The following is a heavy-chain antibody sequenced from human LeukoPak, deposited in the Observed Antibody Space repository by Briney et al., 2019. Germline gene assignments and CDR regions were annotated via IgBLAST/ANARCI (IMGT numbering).Heavy chain of an antibody. J-gene: IGHJ4*02. V-gene: IGHV3-30*18. CDR2: ISYDGSNK. Sequence: PGGSLRLSCAASGFTFSSYGMHWVRQAPGKGLEWVAVISYDGSNKYYADSVKGRSTISRDNSKSTLYLQMNSLRAEDSAVYYCANGKNYGDYEQPFDYWGQGTLVTVSS. CDR3: ANGKNYGDYEQPFDY. CDR1: GFTFSSYG. D-gene: IGHD4-17*01.